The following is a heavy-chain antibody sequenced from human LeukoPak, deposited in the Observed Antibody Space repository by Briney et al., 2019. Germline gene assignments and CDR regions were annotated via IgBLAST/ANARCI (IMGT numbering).Heavy chain of an antibody. D-gene: IGHD6-19*01. CDR2: ISGRGGST. J-gene: IGHJ4*02. V-gene: IGHV3-23*01. CDR1: GFTFSSYA. Sequence: GGSLRLSCAASGFTFSSYAMSWVRQAPGKGLEWVSAISGRGGSTYYADSVKGRFTISRDNSKNTLYLQMNSLRAEDTAVFYCAKDLSGIAVAGTSDYWGQGTVVTVSS. CDR3: AKDLSGIAVAGTSDY.